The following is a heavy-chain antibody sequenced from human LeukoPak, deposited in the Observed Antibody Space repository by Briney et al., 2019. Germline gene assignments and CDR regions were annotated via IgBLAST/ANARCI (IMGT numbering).Heavy chain of an antibody. CDR1: GGSISSYY. CDR2: IYYSGST. CDR3: AREYYVILTGWAGMDV. Sequence: SETLSLTCTVSGGSISSYYWSWIRQPPGKGLEWIGYIYYSGSTNYNPSLKSRVTISVDTSKNQFSLKLSSVTAADTAVYYCAREYYVILTGWAGMDVWGKGTTVTVSS. J-gene: IGHJ6*04. D-gene: IGHD3-9*01. V-gene: IGHV4-59*01.